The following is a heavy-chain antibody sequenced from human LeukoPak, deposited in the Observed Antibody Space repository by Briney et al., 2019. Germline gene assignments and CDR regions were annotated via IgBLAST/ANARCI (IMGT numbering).Heavy chain of an antibody. CDR3: ARMLTMVRGVIVAFDI. V-gene: IGHV3-64*01. D-gene: IGHD3-10*01. CDR2: ISSNGGST. Sequence: GGSLRLSCAASGFTFSSYAMHWVRQAPGKGLEYVSAISSNGGSTYYANSVKGRFTISRDNSKNTLYLQMNSLRAEDTAVYYCARMLTMVRGVIVAFDIWGQGTMVTVSS. J-gene: IGHJ3*02. CDR1: GFTFSSYA.